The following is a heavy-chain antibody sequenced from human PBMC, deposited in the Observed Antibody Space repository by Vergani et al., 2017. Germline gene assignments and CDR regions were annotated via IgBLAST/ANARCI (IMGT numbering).Heavy chain of an antibody. CDR2: MYHSGST. CDR3: GRVSDFYGLGSRLLDL. V-gene: IGHV4-61*08. Sequence: QLQLQESCPGLVKPSETLSLTCTVSGGSITYGAFYWSWIRQPPGKELEWIGYMYHSGSTNYNPSLETRVTISGDTSQNQFSLKLNSVTAADTAVYYCGRVSDFYGLGSRLLDLWGQGILVTVSS. CDR1: GGSITYGAFY. J-gene: IGHJ5*02. D-gene: IGHD3-10*01.